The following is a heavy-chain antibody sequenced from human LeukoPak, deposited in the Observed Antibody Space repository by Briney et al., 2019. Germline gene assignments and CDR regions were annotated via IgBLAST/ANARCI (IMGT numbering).Heavy chain of an antibody. CDR1: GFTFSNDW. CDR3: ARDHAYRADY. D-gene: IGHD2-2*01. Sequence: GGSLRLSCAASGFTFSNDWMCWVRQAPGEGLEWVANINQDESRKYYADSVKGRFTISRDNAKNSLYLQMSSLTAEDTAIYYCARDHAYRADYWGQGTLVTVSS. J-gene: IGHJ4*02. V-gene: IGHV3-7*01. CDR2: INQDESRK.